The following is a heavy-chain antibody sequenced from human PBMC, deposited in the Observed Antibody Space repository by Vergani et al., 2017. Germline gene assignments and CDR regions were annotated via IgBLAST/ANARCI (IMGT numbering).Heavy chain of an antibody. CDR3: ARGHEDNMVDIVVVVAGYYFDY. CDR2: INHSGST. CDR1: GGSFSGYY. Sequence: QVQLQQWGAGLLKPSETLSLTCAVYGGSFSGYYWSWIRQPPGKGLEWIGEINHSGSTNYNPSLKSRVTISVDTSKNQFSLNLRSVTAADTAVYYCARGHEDNMVDIVVVVAGYYFDYWGQGTLVTVSS. D-gene: IGHD2-15*01. J-gene: IGHJ4*02. V-gene: IGHV4-34*01.